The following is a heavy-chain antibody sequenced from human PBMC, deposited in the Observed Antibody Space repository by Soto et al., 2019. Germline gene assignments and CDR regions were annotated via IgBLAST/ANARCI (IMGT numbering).Heavy chain of an antibody. CDR1: GFTFDDYA. CDR2: ISWNSGSI. D-gene: IGHD2-21*01. J-gene: IGHJ5*02. Sequence: PGGSLRLSCAASGFTFDDYAMHWVRQAPGKGLEWVSGISWNSGSIGYADSVKGRFTISRDNAENSLYLQMNSLRAEDTAIYYCASARHIGPWGQGTLVTVSS. CDR3: ASARHIGP. V-gene: IGHV3-9*01.